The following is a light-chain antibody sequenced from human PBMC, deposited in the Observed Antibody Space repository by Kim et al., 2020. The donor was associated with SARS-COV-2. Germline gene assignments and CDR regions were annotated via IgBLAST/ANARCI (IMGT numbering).Light chain of an antibody. V-gene: IGLV3-19*01. CDR3: NSRGSKDNVI. CDR2: GKN. CDR1: SLRSYH. Sequence: SSELTQDSAVSVALGQTVRSTCQGDSLRSYHATWYQQKPGQTPIVVLSGKNTSPSGIPDRFSGLSSGDTATLTITGTQACDEADYYFNSRGSKDNVIFGG. J-gene: IGLJ2*01.